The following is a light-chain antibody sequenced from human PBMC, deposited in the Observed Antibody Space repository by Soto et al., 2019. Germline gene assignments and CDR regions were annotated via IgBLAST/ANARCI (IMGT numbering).Light chain of an antibody. CDR1: QSVSSH. J-gene: IGKJ5*01. CDR3: QQYHNWTPIT. Sequence: DIVMTQSPDTLFVSLGEGATLSCRASQSVSSHLAWYQHKPGQAPRLLIYGASTRASGIPARFSGSGSETDFTLTISSLQSEDSAGYYCQQYHNWTPITFGQGTRLEIK. V-gene: IGKV3-15*01. CDR2: GAS.